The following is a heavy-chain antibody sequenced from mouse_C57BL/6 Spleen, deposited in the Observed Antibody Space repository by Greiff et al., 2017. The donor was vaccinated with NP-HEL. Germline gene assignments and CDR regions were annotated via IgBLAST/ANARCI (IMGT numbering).Heavy chain of an antibody. Sequence: VQLKESGPELVKPGASVKISCKASGYSFTDYNMNWVKQSNGKSLEWIGVINPNYGTTSYNQKFKGKATLTVDQSSSTAYMQLNSLTSEDSAVYYCARRSGYGSSYYYAMDYWGQGTSVTVSS. V-gene: IGHV1-39*01. CDR2: INPNYGTT. J-gene: IGHJ4*01. CDR3: ARRSGYGSSYYYAMDY. D-gene: IGHD1-1*01. CDR1: GYSFTDYN.